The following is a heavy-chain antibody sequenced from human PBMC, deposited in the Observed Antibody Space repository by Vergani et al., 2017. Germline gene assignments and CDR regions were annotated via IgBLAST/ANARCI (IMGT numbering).Heavy chain of an antibody. D-gene: IGHD5-12*01. CDR2: IYYSGST. Sequence: QVQLQESGPGLVKPSETLSPTCTVSGGSVSSGSYYWSWIRQPPGKGLEWIGYIYYSGSTNYNPSLKSRVTISVDTSKNQFSPKRSSVTAADTAVYYCAGGGYGGYDPNGFDPWGQGTLVTVSS. J-gene: IGHJ5*02. CDR1: GGSVSSGSYY. CDR3: AGGGYGGYDPNGFDP. V-gene: IGHV4-61*01.